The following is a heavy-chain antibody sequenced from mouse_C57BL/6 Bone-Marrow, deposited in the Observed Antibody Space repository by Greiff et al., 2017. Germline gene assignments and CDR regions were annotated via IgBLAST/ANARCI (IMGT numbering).Heavy chain of an antibody. CDR1: GFSLTSYG. D-gene: IGHD1-1*01. Sequence: VKLQQSGPGLVQPSQSLSITCTVSGFSLTSYGVHWVRQPPGKGLEWLGVIWSGGSTDYNAAFISRLSISKDNSKSQVFFKMNSLQADDTAIYXCASLYYYGREYFDVWGTGTTVTVSS. CDR2: IWSGGST. J-gene: IGHJ1*03. V-gene: IGHV2-4*01. CDR3: ASLYYYGREYFDV.